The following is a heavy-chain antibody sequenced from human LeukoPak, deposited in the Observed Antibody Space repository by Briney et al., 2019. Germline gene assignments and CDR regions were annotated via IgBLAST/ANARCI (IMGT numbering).Heavy chain of an antibody. Sequence: ASVKLCCKASGYTFTSYGISWVRQAPGQGHEWMGWISAYNGNTNNAQKLKGRVTMTTDTSTSTAYMELRSLRSDDTAVYYCARDRASYYYGSGCLGYWGQGTLVTVSS. CDR1: GYTFTSYG. J-gene: IGHJ4*02. V-gene: IGHV1-18*01. D-gene: IGHD3-10*01. CDR2: ISAYNGNT. CDR3: ARDRASYYYGSGCLGY.